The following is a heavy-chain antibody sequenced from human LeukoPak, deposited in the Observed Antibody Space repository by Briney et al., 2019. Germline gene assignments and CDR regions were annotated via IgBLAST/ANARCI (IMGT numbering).Heavy chain of an antibody. CDR2: ISSSSTTV. J-gene: IGHJ4*02. CDR3: ASKSRLDY. CDR1: GFTFSSYS. V-gene: IGHV3-48*04. Sequence: PGGSLRLSCAASGFTFSSYSMNWVRQAPGKGLEWISYISSSSTTVYYADSVKGRFAISRDNAKNSLYLQMNILRAEDTAVYYCASKSRLDYWGQGTLVTVSS.